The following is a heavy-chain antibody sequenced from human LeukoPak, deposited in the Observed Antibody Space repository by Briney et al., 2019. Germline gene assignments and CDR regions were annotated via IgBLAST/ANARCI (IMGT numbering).Heavy chain of an antibody. Sequence: ASVKVSCKASGYTFTGYYMHWVRQAPGQGLEWMGWISAYNGNTNYAQKLQGRVTMTTDTSTSTAYMELRSLRSDDTAVYYCARVSLKWELPYYFDYWGQGSLVTVSS. V-gene: IGHV1-18*04. CDR2: ISAYNGNT. D-gene: IGHD1-26*01. J-gene: IGHJ4*02. CDR1: GYTFTGYY. CDR3: ARVSLKWELPYYFDY.